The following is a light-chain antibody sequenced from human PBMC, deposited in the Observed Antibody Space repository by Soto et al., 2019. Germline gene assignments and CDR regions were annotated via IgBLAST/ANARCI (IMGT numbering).Light chain of an antibody. Sequence: SYELIQPPSVSVSPGQTARITCSGDTLPKQYAYWYQQKPGQAPVMVNYKDSERPSGIPERFSGSSSGTTVTLTISGVQADDEADYYCQSADSSGTYQEVFGGGTKVTVL. J-gene: IGLJ2*01. CDR2: KDS. CDR1: TLPKQY. CDR3: QSADSSGTYQEV. V-gene: IGLV3-25*03.